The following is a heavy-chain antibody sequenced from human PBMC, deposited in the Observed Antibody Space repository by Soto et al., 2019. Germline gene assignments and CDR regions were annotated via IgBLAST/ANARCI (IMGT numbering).Heavy chain of an antibody. CDR3: ARALNQYCSGGSCYSEDPYYFDY. CDR1: GYTFTSYA. Sequence: QVQLVQSGAEVKKPGASVKVSCTASGYTFTSYAMHWVRQPPGQRLEWMGWINAGNGNTKYSQKFQGRVTITRDTSASTAYMELSSLRSEDTAVYYCARALNQYCSGGSCYSEDPYYFDYWGQGTLVTVSS. CDR2: INAGNGNT. J-gene: IGHJ4*02. V-gene: IGHV1-3*01. D-gene: IGHD2-15*01.